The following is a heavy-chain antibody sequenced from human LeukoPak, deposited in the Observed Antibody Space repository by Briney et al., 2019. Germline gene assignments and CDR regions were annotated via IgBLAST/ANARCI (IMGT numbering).Heavy chain of an antibody. CDR3: AKAGIVVAGRSRWIDY. Sequence: GGSLRLSCAASGFTFSTYNMNWVRQAPGKGLEWVSIIGAGGSTTYYADSVKGRFTISRDNSKNTLYLQMSSLRAEDSAVYYCAKAGIVVAGRSRWIDYWGQGALVTVSS. CDR1: GFTFSTYN. V-gene: IGHV3-23*01. J-gene: IGHJ4*02. CDR2: IGAGGSTT. D-gene: IGHD6-19*01.